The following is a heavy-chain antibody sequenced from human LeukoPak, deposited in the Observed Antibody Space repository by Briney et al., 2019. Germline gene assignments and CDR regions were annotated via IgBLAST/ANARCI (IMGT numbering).Heavy chain of an antibody. CDR3: AKPPFIAAAGSDY. J-gene: IGHJ4*02. D-gene: IGHD6-13*01. V-gene: IGHV3-23*01. CDR2: ISGSGGST. Sequence: GGSLRLSCAASGFTFSSHGMSWVRQAPGKGLEWVSAISGSGGSTYYADSVKGRFTISRDNSKNTLYLQMNSLRAEDTAVYYCAKPPFIAAAGSDYWGQGTLVTVSS. CDR1: GFTFSSHG.